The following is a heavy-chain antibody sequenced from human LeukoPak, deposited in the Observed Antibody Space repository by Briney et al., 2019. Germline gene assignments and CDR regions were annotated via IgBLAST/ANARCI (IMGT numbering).Heavy chain of an antibody. CDR1: GGSMRSYY. V-gene: IGHV4-59*01. CDR3: ARVKGDYYYYGMDV. J-gene: IGHJ6*02. CDR2: IYYSGST. Sequence: PSETLSLTCTVSGGSMRSYYWSWIRQPPGKGLEWIGYIYYSGSTNYNPSLKSRVTISVDTSKNQFSLKLNSVTAADTAVYYCARVKGDYYYYGMDVWGQGTTVTVSS.